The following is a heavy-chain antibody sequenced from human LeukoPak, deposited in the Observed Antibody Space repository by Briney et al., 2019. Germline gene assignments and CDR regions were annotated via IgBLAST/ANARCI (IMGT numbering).Heavy chain of an antibody. CDR2: INPNNGGT. Sequence: ASVKVSCEASGYTFTDDYIHWVRQAPGQGLEWMGWINPNNGGTNYAQKFQGWVTVTRDTSITAAYMELSSPRSDDTAIYYCARQRHNGLDVWGQGTTVTVSS. V-gene: IGHV1-2*04. D-gene: IGHD2-21*01. CDR1: GYTFTDDY. J-gene: IGHJ6*02. CDR3: ARQRHNGLDV.